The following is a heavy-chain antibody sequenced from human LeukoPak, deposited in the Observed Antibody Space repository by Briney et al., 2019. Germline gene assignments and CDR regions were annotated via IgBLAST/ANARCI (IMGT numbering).Heavy chain of an antibody. CDR2: IWYDGSNK. CDR1: GFTFSSYG. D-gene: IGHD1-26*01. Sequence: PGRSLRLSCAASGFTFSSYGMHWVRQAPGKGLEWVAVIWYDGSNKYYADSVKGRFTISRDNSKNTLYLQMNSLRAEDTAVYYCAKDKFSGSYFPLDYWGQGTLVTVSS. CDR3: AKDKFSGSYFPLDY. J-gene: IGHJ4*02. V-gene: IGHV3-33*06.